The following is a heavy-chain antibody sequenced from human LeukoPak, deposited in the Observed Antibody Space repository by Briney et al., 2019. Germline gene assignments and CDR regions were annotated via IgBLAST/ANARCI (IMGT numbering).Heavy chain of an antibody. V-gene: IGHV4-39*01. CDR2: INYGTHT. D-gene: IGHD3-10*01. CDR3: ARKGAWFGEWAFDY. J-gene: IGHJ4*02. CDR1: GGTISSGSIY. Sequence: SESLTLTCTVSGGTISSGSIYWGRLRQPPGQELEWIRSINYGTHTYYNPSLKTRISMSVDTTKNQLSLQLNSVTAAAASVYYCARKGAWFGEWAFDYWGQGRLVTVSS.